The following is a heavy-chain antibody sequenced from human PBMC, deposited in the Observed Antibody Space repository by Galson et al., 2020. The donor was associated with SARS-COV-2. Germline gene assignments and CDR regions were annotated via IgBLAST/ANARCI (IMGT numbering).Heavy chain of an antibody. V-gene: IGHV3-48*02. D-gene: IGHD2-15*01. CDR1: GFTFSSYS. CDR2: ISSSSSTI. J-gene: IGHJ4*02. Sequence: GESLKISCAASGFTFSSYSMNWVRQAPGKGLEWVSYISSSSSTIYYADSVKGRFTISRDNAKNSLYLQMNSLRDEDTAVYYCARGWALYCSGGSCYSFDYWGQGTLVTVSS. CDR3: ARGWALYCSGGSCYSFDY.